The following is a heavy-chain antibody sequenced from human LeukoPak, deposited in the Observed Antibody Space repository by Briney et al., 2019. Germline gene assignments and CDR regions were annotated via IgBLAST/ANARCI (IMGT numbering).Heavy chain of an antibody. D-gene: IGHD3-10*01. Sequence: GGSLRLSCAASGFTFSSYAMSWVRQAPGKGLEWVSSISSSSSYIYYADSVKGRFTISRDNAKNSLYLQMNSLRAEDTAVYYCAREGTSAFDIWGQGTMVTVSS. CDR3: AREGTSAFDI. V-gene: IGHV3-21*01. J-gene: IGHJ3*02. CDR1: GFTFSSYA. CDR2: ISSSSSYI.